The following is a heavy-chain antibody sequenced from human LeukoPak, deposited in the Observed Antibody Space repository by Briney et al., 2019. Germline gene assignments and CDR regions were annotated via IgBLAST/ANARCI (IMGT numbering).Heavy chain of an antibody. CDR1: GYTFTSYG. V-gene: IGHV1-18*01. J-gene: IGHJ4*02. D-gene: IGHD3-10*01. CDR2: ISAYNGNT. Sequence: ASVKVSCKASGYTFTSYGISWVRQAPGQGLEWMGWISAYNGNTNYAQKLQGRVTMTTDTSTSTAYMELRSLRSDDTAVYYCARDHSYGSGSATPPDYWGQGTLVTVSS. CDR3: ARDHSYGSGSATPPDY.